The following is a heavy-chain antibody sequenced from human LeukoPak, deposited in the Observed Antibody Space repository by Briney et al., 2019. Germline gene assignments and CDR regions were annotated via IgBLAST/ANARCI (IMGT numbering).Heavy chain of an antibody. D-gene: IGHD3-3*01. Sequence: SETLSLTCAVYGGSFSGYYWSWIRQPPGKGLEWIGEINRSGTTNYNPSLKSRVTISVDTSKNQFSLKLSSVTAADTAVYYCARDQYDFWSGYFYGPWGQGTLVTVSS. CDR3: ARDQYDFWSGYFYGP. CDR1: GGSFSGYY. J-gene: IGHJ5*02. CDR2: INRSGTT. V-gene: IGHV4-34*01.